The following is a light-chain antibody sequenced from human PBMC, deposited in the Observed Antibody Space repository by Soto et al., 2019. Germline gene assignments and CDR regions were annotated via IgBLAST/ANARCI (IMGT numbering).Light chain of an antibody. J-gene: IGLJ2*01. Sequence: QSALTQPASVSGSPGQSITISCTGTSSDVGSYNLVSWYQQHPGKAPKLMIYEGSKRPSGVSNRFSGSKSGNTASLTISGLQAEDEADYYCCSYAVSSTSYVVFGGGTKLTVL. CDR2: EGS. CDR3: CSYAVSSTSYVV. V-gene: IGLV2-23*01. CDR1: SSDVGSYNL.